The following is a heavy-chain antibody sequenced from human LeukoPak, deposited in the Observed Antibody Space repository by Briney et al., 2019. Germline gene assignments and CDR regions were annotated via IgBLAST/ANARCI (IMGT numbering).Heavy chain of an antibody. D-gene: IGHD7-27*01. V-gene: IGHV3-64D*06. Sequence: GGSLRLSCSASGFTFSTYVIHWVRQAPGKGLEYVSAISSNGGSTYYADSVKGRFTISRDNSKKALFLQMSSLRAEDTAVYYCARGLTGTDAFDIWGQGTMVTVSS. J-gene: IGHJ3*02. CDR2: ISSNGGST. CDR3: ARGLTGTDAFDI. CDR1: GFTFSTYV.